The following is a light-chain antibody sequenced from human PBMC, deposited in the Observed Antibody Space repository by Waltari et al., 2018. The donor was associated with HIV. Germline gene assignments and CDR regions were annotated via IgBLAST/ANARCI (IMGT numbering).Light chain of an antibody. V-gene: IGKV3-11*01. CDR2: DAS. CDR3: QQRHSWPLS. J-gene: IGKJ4*01. Sequence: EIALTQSPVHLSWSHGARATLACRANLTIVNYLGWYQQKPGQGPSLLIYDASKRVTGVPVRFSGSGSGTDFSLIINNIQPEDSAVYYCQQRHSWPLSFGGGTKVEI. CDR1: LTIVNY.